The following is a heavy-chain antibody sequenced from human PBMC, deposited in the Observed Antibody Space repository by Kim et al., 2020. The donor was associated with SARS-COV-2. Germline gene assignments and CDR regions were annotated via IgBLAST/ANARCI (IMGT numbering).Heavy chain of an antibody. J-gene: IGHJ3*02. Sequence: GGSLRLSCAASEFTFSSYQMNWVRQAPGKGLEWISYIGKIDSPIYYADSVKGRFTMSRDNAKNLLYLQIDSLRADDTAVYYCARDFNTMPGIDIWGQGTMVTVSS. CDR2: IGKIDSPI. CDR1: EFTFSSYQ. D-gene: IGHD6-13*01. V-gene: IGHV3-48*03. CDR3: ARDFNTMPGIDI.